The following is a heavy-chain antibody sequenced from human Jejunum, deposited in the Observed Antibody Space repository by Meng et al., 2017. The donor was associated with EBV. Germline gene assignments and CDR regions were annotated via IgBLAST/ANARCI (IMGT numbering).Heavy chain of an antibody. V-gene: IGHV4-61*01. CDR2: IYYSGNT. Sequence: VPLQEAGPGLVNPSETPSLPCTVSGGSVSTASYYWSWIRQSPGKGLEWIGYIYYSGNTNYNPSLKSRATITVDTSKNQFSLKLSSVTAADTAVYYCARVVDYYERSGYPDFWGQGTLVTVSS. J-gene: IGHJ4*02. CDR1: GGSVSTASYY. CDR3: ARVVDYYERSGYPDF. D-gene: IGHD3-22*01.